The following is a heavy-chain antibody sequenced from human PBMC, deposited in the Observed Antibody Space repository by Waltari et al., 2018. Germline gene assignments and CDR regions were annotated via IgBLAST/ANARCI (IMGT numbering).Heavy chain of an antibody. J-gene: IGHJ6*03. CDR2: IYHSGST. D-gene: IGHD2-2*01. Sequence: QVQLQESGPGLVKPSETLSLTCTVSGYSIISGYYWGWIRQPPGKGLEWIGTIYHSGSTYYNPALKSRVTTSVDTSKNQFSLRLSSVTAADTAVYYCARVAQPADSYYYYMDVWGKGTTVTISS. CDR1: GYSIISGYY. CDR3: ARVAQPADSYYYYMDV. V-gene: IGHV4-38-2*02.